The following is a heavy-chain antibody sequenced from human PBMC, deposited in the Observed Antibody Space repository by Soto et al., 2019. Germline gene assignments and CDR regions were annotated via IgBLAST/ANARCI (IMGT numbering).Heavy chain of an antibody. CDR3: GLGPTGTGGFDY. CDR1: GHTFTGHH. CDR2: IDLDSRNT. D-gene: IGHD7-27*01. J-gene: IGHJ4*02. Sequence: QVQLVQSGAEVKKPGASVKVSCKASGHTFTGHHMHWVQQAPGQGLEWMGYIDLDSRNTRYAQKFQGRVTTTRDTSITTSYMELSGLRSDGTAVYYCGLGPTGTGGFDYWGQGTLVTVSS. V-gene: IGHV1-2*02.